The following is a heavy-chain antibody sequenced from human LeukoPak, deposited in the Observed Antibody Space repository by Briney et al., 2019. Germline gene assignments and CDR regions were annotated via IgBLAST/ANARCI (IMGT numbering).Heavy chain of an antibody. CDR3: ARDGGRVGATFGYFYFDY. Sequence: SVKVSCKASGGTFSSYAISWVRQAPGQGREWMGGIIPIFGTANYAQKFQGRVTITTDESTSTAYMELSSLRSEDTAVYYCARDGGRVGATFGYFYFDYWGQGTLVTVSS. CDR2: IIPIFGTA. D-gene: IGHD1-26*01. V-gene: IGHV1-69*05. J-gene: IGHJ4*02. CDR1: GGTFSSYA.